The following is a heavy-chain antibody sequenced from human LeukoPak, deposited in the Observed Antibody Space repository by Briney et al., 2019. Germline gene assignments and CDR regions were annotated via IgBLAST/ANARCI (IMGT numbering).Heavy chain of an antibody. CDR2: ISAYNGNT. CDR1: GYTFTSYG. V-gene: IGHV1-18*01. J-gene: IGHJ3*02. D-gene: IGHD3-22*01. CDR3: ASGSDYYDSSAGLDAFDI. Sequence: ASVKVSCKASGYTFTSYGISWVRQAPGQGLEWMGWISAYNGNTNYAQKLQGRVTMTTDTSTSTAYMELRSLRSDDTAVYYCASGSDYYDSSAGLDAFDIWGQGTMVTVSS.